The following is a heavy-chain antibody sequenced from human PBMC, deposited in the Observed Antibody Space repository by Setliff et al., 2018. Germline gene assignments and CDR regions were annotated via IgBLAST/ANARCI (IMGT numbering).Heavy chain of an antibody. Sequence: GGSLRLSCAASGFTFSNYAMHWVRQAPGKGLEYVSAISSNGSSTYYADSVKGRFTISRDNSKNTLYLQMGSLRAEDMAVYYCARAAYSTRWYGYYYYMDVWGQGTQVTVSS. CDR3: ARAAYSTRWYGYYYYMDV. V-gene: IGHV3-64*02. CDR1: GFTFSNYA. CDR2: ISSNGSST. D-gene: IGHD6-13*01. J-gene: IGHJ6*03.